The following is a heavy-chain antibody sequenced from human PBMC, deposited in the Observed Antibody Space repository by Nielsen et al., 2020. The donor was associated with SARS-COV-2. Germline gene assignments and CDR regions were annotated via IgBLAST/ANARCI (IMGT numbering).Heavy chain of an antibody. CDR3: AKVHDYGGNSGDY. Sequence: GESLKISCAASGFTFSSYAMHWVRQAPGKGLEWVAVISYDGSNKYYADSVKGRFTISRDNSKNTLYLQMNSLRAEDTAVYYCAKVHDYGGNSGDYWGQGTLVTVSS. CDR2: ISYDGSNK. J-gene: IGHJ4*02. CDR1: GFTFSSYA. V-gene: IGHV3-30*04. D-gene: IGHD4-23*01.